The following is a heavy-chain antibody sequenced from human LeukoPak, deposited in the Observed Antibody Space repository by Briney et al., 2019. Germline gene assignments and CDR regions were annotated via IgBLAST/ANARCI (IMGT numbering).Heavy chain of an antibody. CDR3: ARTTYSSGSFDI. CDR1: GGSISSYY. V-gene: IGHV4-4*07. CDR2: IYPSGST. J-gene: IGHJ3*02. D-gene: IGHD6-19*01. Sequence: SETLSLTCTVSGGSISSYYWSWIRQPAGKGLEWIGRIYPSGSTNYNPSLKSRVTISGDTSKNQFSLKLSSVTAADTAVYYCARTTYSSGSFDIWGQGTMVTVSS.